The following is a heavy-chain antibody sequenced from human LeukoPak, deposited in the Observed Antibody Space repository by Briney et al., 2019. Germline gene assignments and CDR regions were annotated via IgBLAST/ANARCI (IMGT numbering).Heavy chain of an antibody. CDR3: ARDTPYQFERFFPYDSSGYYDY. V-gene: IGHV3-30-3*01. CDR2: ISYDGSNK. CDR1: GFTFSSYA. D-gene: IGHD3-22*01. J-gene: IGHJ4*02. Sequence: GRSLRLSCAASGFTFSSYAMHWVRQAPGKGLEGVAVISYDGSNKYYADSVKGRFTISRDNSKNTLYLQMNSLRAEDTAVYYCARDTPYQFERFFPYDSSGYYDYWGQGTLVTVSS.